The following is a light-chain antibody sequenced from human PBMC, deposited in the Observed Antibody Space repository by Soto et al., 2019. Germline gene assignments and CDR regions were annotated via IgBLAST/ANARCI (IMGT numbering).Light chain of an antibody. CDR1: SSNIGAGKD. Sequence: QSVLTQPPSVSGAPGQRVTISCTGSSSNIGAGKDVNWFRQLPGTAPKLLIYADSSRPSGVHDRFSGSKSGSSASLAITGLQVEDAADSSCPSYGTTLSGLYVFGTGTKVTVL. J-gene: IGLJ1*01. CDR3: PSYGTTLSGLYV. V-gene: IGLV1-40*01. CDR2: ADS.